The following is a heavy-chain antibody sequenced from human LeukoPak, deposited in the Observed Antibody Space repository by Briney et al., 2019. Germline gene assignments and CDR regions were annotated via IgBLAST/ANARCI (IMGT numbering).Heavy chain of an antibody. CDR3: AKVRSGYCSGGSCYGGFDY. J-gene: IGHJ4*02. Sequence: GGSLRLSCAASGFTFSSYAMNWVRQAPGKGLEWVSVLSGSGGSTYYADSVKGRFTISRDNSKNTLYLQMNSLRAEDTAVYYCAKVRSGYCSGGSCYGGFDYWGQGTLVTVSS. D-gene: IGHD2-15*01. CDR1: GFTFSSYA. CDR2: LSGSGGST. V-gene: IGHV3-23*01.